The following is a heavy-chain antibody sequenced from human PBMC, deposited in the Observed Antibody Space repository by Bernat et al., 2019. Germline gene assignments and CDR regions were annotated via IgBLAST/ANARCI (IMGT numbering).Heavy chain of an antibody. J-gene: IGHJ3*02. CDR1: EFTFSTYA. V-gene: IGHV3-30-3*01. CDR2: ISSDGSNK. CDR3: VRSRSTRWSDAFHI. Sequence: QVQLVESGGGVVQPGRSLRLSCAASEFTFSTYAMHWVRQAPGKGLEWVAVISSDGSNKYYADSVKGRFTLSRDDSKNTLYLQISSLRAEDTAVYYCVRSRSTRWSDAFHIWGQGTMVTVSS. D-gene: IGHD6-13*01.